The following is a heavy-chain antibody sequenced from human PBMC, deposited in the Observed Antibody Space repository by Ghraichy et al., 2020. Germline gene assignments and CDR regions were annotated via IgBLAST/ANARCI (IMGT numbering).Heavy chain of an antibody. D-gene: IGHD1-26*01. CDR1: GGTFSSYA. CDR2: IIPIFGTA. J-gene: IGHJ6*03. Sequence: SVKVSCKASGGTFSSYAISWVRQAPGQGLEWMGGIIPIFGTANYAQKFQGRVTITADESTSTAYMELSSLRSEDTAVYYCARAPIVGAKSDYYYYYMDVWGKGTTVTVSS. CDR3: ARAPIVGAKSDYYYYYMDV. V-gene: IGHV1-69*13.